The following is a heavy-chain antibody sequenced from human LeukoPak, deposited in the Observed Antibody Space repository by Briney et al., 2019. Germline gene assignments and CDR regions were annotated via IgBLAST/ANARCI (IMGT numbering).Heavy chain of an antibody. CDR2: INHSGST. J-gene: IGHJ4*02. CDR3: ARSQRSDYGDSGGNGY. V-gene: IGHV4-34*01. CDR1: GGSFSGYY. Sequence: SETLSLTCAVYGGSFSGYYWSWIRQPPGKGLEWIGEINHSGSTNYNPSLKSRVTISVDTSKNQFSLKLSSVTAADTAVYYCARSQRSDYGDSGGNGYWGQGTLVTVSS. D-gene: IGHD4-17*01.